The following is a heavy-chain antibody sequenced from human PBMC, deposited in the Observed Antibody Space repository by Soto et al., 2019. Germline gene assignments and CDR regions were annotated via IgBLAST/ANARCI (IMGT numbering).Heavy chain of an antibody. CDR3: ARWGGGDYYEF. CDR1: GDSINSGGYY. CDR2: IYYSGST. Sequence: QVQLQESGPGLVKPSQTLSLTCTVSGDSINSGGYYWSWIRQHPGKGLEWIGYIYYSGSTYYNPSLRSRVTISVDTSKNHCCRKRRCVTAAAPAVYYWARWGGGDYYEFWGQGTLVTVSS. D-gene: IGHD3-16*01. J-gene: IGHJ4*02. V-gene: IGHV4-31*03.